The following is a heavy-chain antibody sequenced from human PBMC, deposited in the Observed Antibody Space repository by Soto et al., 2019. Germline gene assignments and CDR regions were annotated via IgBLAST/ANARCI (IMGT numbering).Heavy chain of an antibody. CDR3: ARVIAAAGMDV. Sequence: ASVKVSCNASGYTFTGYYMHWVRQAPGQGLEWMGCINPNSGDTNYAQKFQGRVTMTRDTSISTAYMELSRLRSDDTAVYYCARVIAAAGMDVWGQGTTVTVSS. CDR1: GYTFTGYY. D-gene: IGHD6-13*01. CDR2: INPNSGDT. V-gene: IGHV1-2*02. J-gene: IGHJ6*02.